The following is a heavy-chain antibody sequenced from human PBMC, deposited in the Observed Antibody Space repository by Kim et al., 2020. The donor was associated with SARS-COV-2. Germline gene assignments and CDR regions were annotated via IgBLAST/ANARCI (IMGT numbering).Heavy chain of an antibody. D-gene: IGHD3-10*01. Sequence: SETLSLTCAVYGWSFSGYDWSWIRQPPGKGLEWMGEINHSGSTNYNPALKSRGTISVDTSQNPFSLQLSSVTAADTAVYYCSRAGAYALESYATYYYYY. J-gene: IGHJ6*01. V-gene: IGHV4-34*01. CDR1: GWSFSGYD. CDR2: INHSGST. CDR3: SRAGAYALESYATYYYYY.